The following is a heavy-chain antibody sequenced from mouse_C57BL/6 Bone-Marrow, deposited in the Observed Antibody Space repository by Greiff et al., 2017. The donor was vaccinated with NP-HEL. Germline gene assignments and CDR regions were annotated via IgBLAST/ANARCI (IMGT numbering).Heavy chain of an antibody. J-gene: IGHJ2*01. D-gene: IGHD1-1*01. Sequence: VQLQQSGAELVRPGTSVKMSCKASGYTFTNYWIGWAKQRPGHGLEWIGDIYPGGGYTNYNEKFKGKATLTADKSSSTAYMQFSSLTSEDSAIYYCARSDGCSLDYWGQGTTLTVSS. V-gene: IGHV1-63*01. CDR3: ARSDGCSLDY. CDR2: IYPGGGYT. CDR1: GYTFTNYW.